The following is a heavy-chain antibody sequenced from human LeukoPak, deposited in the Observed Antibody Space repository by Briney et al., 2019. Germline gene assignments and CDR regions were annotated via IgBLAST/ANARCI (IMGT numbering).Heavy chain of an antibody. V-gene: IGHV4-4*07. D-gene: IGHD6-13*01. CDR3: ARRRKAAASGYFDY. Sequence: SETLSLTCTVSGVSLSGDYWSWIRQPAGKGLEWIGRIYTSGTTNYNPSLKSRVTMSVDTSNNQFSLNLRSVTAADTAVYYCARRRKAAASGYFDYWGQGILVTVSS. CDR2: IYTSGTT. J-gene: IGHJ4*02. CDR1: GVSLSGDY.